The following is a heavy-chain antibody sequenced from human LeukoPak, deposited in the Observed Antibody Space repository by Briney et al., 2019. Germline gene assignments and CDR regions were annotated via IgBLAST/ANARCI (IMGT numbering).Heavy chain of an antibody. CDR2: IFSSGTA. J-gene: IGHJ5*02. CDR3: ARHRRRLDWDIVVVPAAWGFDP. CDR1: GASIRANHHY. Sequence: PSETLSLTCTVSGASIRANHHYWAWVRQPPGKGLEWIGTIFSSGTAYYNPSLKSRVTISVDTSKNQFSLKLSSVTAADTAVYYCARHRRRLDWDIVVVPAAWGFDPWGQGTLVTVSS. V-gene: IGHV4-39*01. D-gene: IGHD2-2*01.